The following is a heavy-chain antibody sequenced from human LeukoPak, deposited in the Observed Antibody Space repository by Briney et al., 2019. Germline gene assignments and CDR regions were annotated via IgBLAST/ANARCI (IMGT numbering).Heavy chain of an antibody. CDR3: AKGSSYGSY. Sequence: GGSLRLSCAASGVTFSSYGMHWVRQAPGKGLEWVAVISYDGSNKYYADSVKGRFTISRDNSKNTLYLQMNSLRAEDTAVYYCAKGSSYGSYWGQGTLVTVSS. D-gene: IGHD5-18*01. CDR1: GVTFSSYG. J-gene: IGHJ4*02. V-gene: IGHV3-30*18. CDR2: ISYDGSNK.